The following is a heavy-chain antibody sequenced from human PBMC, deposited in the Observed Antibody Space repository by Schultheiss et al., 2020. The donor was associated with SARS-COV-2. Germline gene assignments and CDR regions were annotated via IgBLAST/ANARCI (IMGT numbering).Heavy chain of an antibody. D-gene: IGHD5-24*01. CDR1: GGSFSGYY. V-gene: IGHV4-34*01. CDR3: ARDPLGRVGYTGIDY. Sequence: SETLSLTCAVYGGSFSGYYWSWIRQPPGKGLEWIGEINHSGSTNYNPSLKSRVTISVDTSKNQFSLKLSSVTAADTAVYYCARDPLGRVGYTGIDYWGQGTLVTVSS. CDR2: INHSGST. J-gene: IGHJ4*02.